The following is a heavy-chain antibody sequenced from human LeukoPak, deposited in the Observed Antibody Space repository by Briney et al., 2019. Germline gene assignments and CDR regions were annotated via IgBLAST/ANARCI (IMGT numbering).Heavy chain of an antibody. J-gene: IGHJ4*02. CDR3: TTDPLWGRAAAGISDY. D-gene: IGHD6-13*01. CDR1: GFTFSNAW. Sequence: GGSLRLSCAASGFTFSNAWMSWVRQAPGKGLEWVGRIKSKTDGGTTDYAAPVKGRFTISRDDSKNTLYLQTNSLKTEDTAVYYCTTDPLWGRAAAGISDYWGQGTLVTVSS. CDR2: IKSKTDGGTT. V-gene: IGHV3-15*01.